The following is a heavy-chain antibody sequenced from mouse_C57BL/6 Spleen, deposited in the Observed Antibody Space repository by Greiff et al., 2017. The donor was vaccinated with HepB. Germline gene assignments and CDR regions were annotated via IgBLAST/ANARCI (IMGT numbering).Heavy chain of an antibody. CDR3: TRSGGYYVGYAMDY. D-gene: IGHD2-3*01. V-gene: IGHV1-15*01. J-gene: IGHJ4*01. CDR1: GYTFTDYE. CDR2: IDPETGGT. Sequence: QVQLKESGAELVRPGASVTLSCKASGYTFTDYEMHWVKQTPVHGLEWIGAIDPETGGTAYNQKFKGKAILTADKSSSTAYMELRSLTSEDSAVYYCTRSGGYYVGYAMDYWGQGTSVTVSS.